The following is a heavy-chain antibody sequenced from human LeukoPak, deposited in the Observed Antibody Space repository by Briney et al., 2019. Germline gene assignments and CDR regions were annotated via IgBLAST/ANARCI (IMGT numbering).Heavy chain of an antibody. V-gene: IGHV3-9*01. CDR3: AKGRSSSWSFDY. CDR2: ISWNSGSI. CDR1: GFTFDDYA. Sequence: GRSLRLSCAASGFTFDDYAMHWVRQAPGKGLEWVSGISWNSGSIGYADSVKGRFTISRGNAKNSLYLQMNSLRAEDTALYYCAKGRSSSWSFDYWGQGTLVTVSS. J-gene: IGHJ4*02. D-gene: IGHD6-13*01.